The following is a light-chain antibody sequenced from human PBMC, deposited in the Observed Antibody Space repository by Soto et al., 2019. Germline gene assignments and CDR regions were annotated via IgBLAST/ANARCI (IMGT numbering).Light chain of an antibody. CDR2: AAS. CDR3: QQSYRTLLT. J-gene: IGKJ1*01. Sequence: DIQMTQSPSSLSASVGDRVTITCRASQRISSYLNWYQQKPGKAPTLLIYAASSLQSGVPSRLSGSGSATDFTLTISSRQPEDFATYYSQQSYRTLLTFGQGPKVEIK. CDR1: QRISSY. V-gene: IGKV1-39*01.